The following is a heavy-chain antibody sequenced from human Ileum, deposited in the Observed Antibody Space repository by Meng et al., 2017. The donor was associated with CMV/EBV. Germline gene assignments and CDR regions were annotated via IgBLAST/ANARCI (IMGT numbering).Heavy chain of an antibody. Sequence: GESLKISCSASGFTFSGYGMSWVRQAPGKGLEWVSAIRDSGANTYYAGSVTGRFTISRDNSHNTLYLQMHSLRAEDTAVYYCARALGLGAVMPNYDAFDLWGQGTAVTVSS. CDR1: GFTFSGYG. D-gene: IGHD6-19*01. CDR2: IRDSGANT. CDR3: ARALGLGAVMPNYDAFDL. J-gene: IGHJ3*01. V-gene: IGHV3-23*01.